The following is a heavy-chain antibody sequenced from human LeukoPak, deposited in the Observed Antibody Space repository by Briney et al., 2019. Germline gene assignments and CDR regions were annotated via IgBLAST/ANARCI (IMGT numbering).Heavy chain of an antibody. D-gene: IGHD3-22*01. CDR3: AKDLGLSDSSVLGRDFQH. V-gene: IGHV3-30*18. J-gene: IGHJ1*01. CDR1: GFTFSSYG. Sequence: PGRSLRLSCAASGFTFSSYGMRWVRQAPGKGLEWVAVISYDGSNKYYADSVKGRFTISRDNSKNTLYLQMNSLRAEDTAVYYCAKDLGLSDSSVLGRDFQHWGQGTLVTVSS. CDR2: ISYDGSNK.